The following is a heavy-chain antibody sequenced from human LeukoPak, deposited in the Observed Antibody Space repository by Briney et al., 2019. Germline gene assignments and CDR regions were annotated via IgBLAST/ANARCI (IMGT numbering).Heavy chain of an antibody. Sequence: GGSLRLSCTVSGFTVSSNSMSWVRQAPGKGREWVSFIYSDNTHYSDSVKGRFTISRDNSKNTLYLQMNSLRAEDTAVYYCARETFSTHYAFDIWGQGTMVTVSS. D-gene: IGHD2/OR15-2a*01. CDR1: GFTVSSNS. J-gene: IGHJ3*02. CDR3: ARETFSTHYAFDI. V-gene: IGHV3-53*01. CDR2: IYSDNT.